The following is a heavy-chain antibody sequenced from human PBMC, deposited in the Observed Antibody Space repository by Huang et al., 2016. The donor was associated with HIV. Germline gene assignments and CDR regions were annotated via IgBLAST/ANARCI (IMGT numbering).Heavy chain of an antibody. Sequence: QVQLVQSGAEVRKPGASVKVSCKASGYTFTSYDINWVRQATGQGLEWMGWMKPNSGNTGYVQKLQGRVTMTRNTAISTAYMEVTNLRSEDTAVYYCARGLPIHGSGSSLYDYWGQGTLVIVSS. D-gene: IGHD3-10*01. CDR1: GYTFTSYD. J-gene: IGHJ4*02. CDR3: ARGLPIHGSGSSLYDY. V-gene: IGHV1-8*01. CDR2: MKPNSGNT.